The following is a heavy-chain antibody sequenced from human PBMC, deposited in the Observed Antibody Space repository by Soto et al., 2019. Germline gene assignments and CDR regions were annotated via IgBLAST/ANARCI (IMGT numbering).Heavy chain of an antibody. J-gene: IGHJ4*02. Sequence: PGGSLRVSCTASGVPFSGVSMKWVRQVPGKGLEWVASISSASSETWYADSVKGRFIISRDNAQNSLFLQMNTLRPEDSAIYYCARVAYWGPGTQVTVSS. CDR2: ISSASSET. V-gene: IGHV3-21*04. CDR1: GVPFSGVS. CDR3: ARVAY.